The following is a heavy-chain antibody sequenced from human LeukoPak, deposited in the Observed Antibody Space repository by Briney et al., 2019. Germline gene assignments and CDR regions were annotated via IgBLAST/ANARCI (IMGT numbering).Heavy chain of an antibody. CDR3: ARRGLGTTPYFDY. Sequence: SETLSLTCIVSGGSMCSSNYYWGWIRQPPGRGLEWIGSIHYSGSTYYNPSLKSRVTISVDTSKNQFSLKLSSVTAADTAVYYCARRGLGTTPYFDYWGQGTLVTVSS. D-gene: IGHD4-17*01. J-gene: IGHJ4*02. V-gene: IGHV4-39*01. CDR2: IHYSGST. CDR1: GGSMCSSNYY.